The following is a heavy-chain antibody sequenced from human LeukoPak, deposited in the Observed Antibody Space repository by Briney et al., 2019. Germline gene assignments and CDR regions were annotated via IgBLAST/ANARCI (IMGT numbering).Heavy chain of an antibody. J-gene: IGHJ4*02. D-gene: IGHD3-10*01. CDR2: INSDGSST. CDR3: ASVIFGY. CDR1: GFTFSSYW. V-gene: IGHV3-74*01. Sequence: GGSLRLSYSASGFTFSSYWMHWVRQAPGKGLAWVSRINSDGSSTSYADSVKGRFTISRDNAKNTLYLQMNSLRAEDTAVYYCASVIFGYWGQGTLVTVSS.